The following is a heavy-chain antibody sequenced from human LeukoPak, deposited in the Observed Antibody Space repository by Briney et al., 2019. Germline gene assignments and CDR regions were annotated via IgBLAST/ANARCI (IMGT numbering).Heavy chain of an antibody. J-gene: IGHJ4*01. D-gene: IGHD3-10*01. CDR3: AQGGDASGRALNY. Sequence: GGSLRLSCAASGFTFDDYAMHWVRQAPGKGLEWVSGISWNSGSIGYADSVKGRFTISRDNAKNSLYLQMNSLRAEDTALYYCAQGGDASGRALNYWGQEPWSPSPQ. V-gene: IGHV3-9*01. CDR1: GFTFDDYA. CDR2: ISWNSGSI.